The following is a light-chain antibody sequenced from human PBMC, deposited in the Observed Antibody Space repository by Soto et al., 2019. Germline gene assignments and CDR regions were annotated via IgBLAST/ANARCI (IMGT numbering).Light chain of an antibody. CDR3: QSYDSSLGAYV. J-gene: IGLJ1*01. V-gene: IGLV1-40*01. CDR2: ANT. CDR1: SSNIGAGFD. Sequence: QPVLTQPPSVSGAPGQRVTISCTGSSSNIGAGFDVHWYQQLPGTAPKLLIFANTNRPSGVPDRFSGSKSGTSTSLAITGLQAEDEADYYCQSYDSSLGAYVFGTGTKLTVL.